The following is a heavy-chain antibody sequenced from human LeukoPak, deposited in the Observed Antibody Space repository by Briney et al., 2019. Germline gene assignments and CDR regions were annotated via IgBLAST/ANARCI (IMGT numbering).Heavy chain of an antibody. V-gene: IGHV4-59*08. J-gene: IGHJ4*02. CDR1: GVSISGDY. CDR2: IYFTGNT. CDR3: ARHPFSSPFDF. Sequence: SETLSLTCTVSGVSISGDYWSWIRQPPGQGLEWIGYIYFTGNTDHNPSLKSRVTLSMDTSKNQFSLKLTSVTAADTAVYYCARHPFSSPFDFWGQGTLVTVSS. D-gene: IGHD2/OR15-2a*01.